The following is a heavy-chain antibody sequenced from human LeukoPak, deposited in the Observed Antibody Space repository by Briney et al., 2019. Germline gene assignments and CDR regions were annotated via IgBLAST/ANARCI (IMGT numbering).Heavy chain of an antibody. Sequence: ASVKVSCRASGYTFTSYAMNWVRQAPGQGLGWMGWINTNTGNPTYAQGFTGRFVFSLDTSVSTAYLQISSLKAEDTAVYYCARPLLTGYSRAFDIWGQGTMVTVSS. V-gene: IGHV7-4-1*02. D-gene: IGHD1-14*01. CDR2: INTNTGNP. CDR1: GYTFTSYA. CDR3: ARPLLTGYSRAFDI. J-gene: IGHJ3*02.